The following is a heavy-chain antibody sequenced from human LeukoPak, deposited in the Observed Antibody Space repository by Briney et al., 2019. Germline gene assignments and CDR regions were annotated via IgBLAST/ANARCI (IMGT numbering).Heavy chain of an antibody. D-gene: IGHD2-8*01. CDR2: IRSDGSTT. J-gene: IGHJ6*03. CDR1: GFTFSTYW. V-gene: IGHV3-74*01. CDR3: ARTTKADCTNGVCYWPHYYYYYMDV. Sequence: GGSLRLSCAASGFTFSTYWMHWVRHAPGKGLVWVSRIRSDGSTTDYADSVKGRFTISRDNAKNSPYLQMNSLRAEDTAVYYCARTTKADCTNGVCYWPHYYYYYMDVWGKGTTVTVSS.